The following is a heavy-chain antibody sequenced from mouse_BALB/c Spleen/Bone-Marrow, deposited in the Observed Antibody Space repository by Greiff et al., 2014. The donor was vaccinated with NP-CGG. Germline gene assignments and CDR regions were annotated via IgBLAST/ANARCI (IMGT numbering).Heavy chain of an antibody. V-gene: IGHV14-3*02. CDR3: AAYYYGSGQFAY. CDR2: IDPANGNT. J-gene: IGHJ3*01. Sequence: EVQRVESGAELVKPGASVKLSCTASGFNIKDTYMHWVKQRPEQGLEWIGRIDPANGNTKYDPKFQGKATITADTSSNTAYLQLSSLTSEDTAVYYCAAYYYGSGQFAYWGQGTLVTVSA. CDR1: GFNIKDTY. D-gene: IGHD1-1*01.